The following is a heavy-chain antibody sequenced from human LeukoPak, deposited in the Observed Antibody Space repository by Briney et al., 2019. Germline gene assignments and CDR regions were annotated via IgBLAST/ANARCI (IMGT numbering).Heavy chain of an antibody. CDR1: GFHFSNFA. CDR2: INTDGSST. D-gene: IGHD3-22*01. J-gene: IGHJ5*02. Sequence: GGSLRLSCAASGFHFSNFAMHWVRQAPGKGLVWVSRINTDGSSTSYADSVKGRFTISRDNAKNTLYLQMNSLRAEDTAVYYCARRGNYYDSSGYDWFDPWGQGTLVTVSS. CDR3: ARRGNYYDSSGYDWFDP. V-gene: IGHV3-74*01.